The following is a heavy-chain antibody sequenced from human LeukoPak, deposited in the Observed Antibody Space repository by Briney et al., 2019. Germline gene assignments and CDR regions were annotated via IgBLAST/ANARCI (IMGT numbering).Heavy chain of an antibody. CDR2: IYYSGST. CDR1: GGSISSSSYY. D-gene: IGHD1-26*01. J-gene: IGHJ4*02. CDR3: ARLIRDRVGKLDY. Sequence: SETLSLTCTVSGGSISSSSYYWGWIRQPPGKGLEWIGSIYYSGSTYYNPSLKSRVTISVDTSKNQFSLKLSSVTAADTAVYYCARLIRDRVGKLDYWGQGTLVTVSS. V-gene: IGHV4-39*01.